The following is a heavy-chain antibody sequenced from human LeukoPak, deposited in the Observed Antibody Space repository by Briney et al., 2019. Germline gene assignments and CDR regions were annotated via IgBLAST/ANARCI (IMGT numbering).Heavy chain of an antibody. Sequence: ASVKVSCKASGYTFTSYYMHWVRQAPGQGLEWMGIINPSGGSTSYAQKFQGRVTMIRDTSTSTVYMELSSLRSEDTAVYYCARVAWQLAAGGDAFDIWGQGTMVTVSS. CDR1: GYTFTSYY. CDR3: ARVAWQLAAGGDAFDI. D-gene: IGHD6-6*01. CDR2: INPSGGST. V-gene: IGHV1-46*01. J-gene: IGHJ3*02.